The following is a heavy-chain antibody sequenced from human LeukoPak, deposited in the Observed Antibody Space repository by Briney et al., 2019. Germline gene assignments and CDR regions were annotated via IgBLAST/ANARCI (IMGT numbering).Heavy chain of an antibody. CDR3: AVFQGTYGDNENDY. J-gene: IGHJ4*02. CDR2: IIPMINTP. D-gene: IGHD4-17*01. Sequence: ASVKVSCKASGGTFRSYAITWVRQAPGKGLEWMGGIIPMINTPKYAQKFQGRVSITADESTSTGYMEVSSLRSEDTAVYYCAVFQGTYGDNENDYWGQGTLVTVSS. CDR1: GGTFRSYA. V-gene: IGHV1-69*13.